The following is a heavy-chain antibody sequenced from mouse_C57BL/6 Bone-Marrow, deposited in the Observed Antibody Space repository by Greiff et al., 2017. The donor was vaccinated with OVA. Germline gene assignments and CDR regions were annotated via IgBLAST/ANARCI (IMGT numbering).Heavy chain of an antibody. CDR1: GYSITSGYY. V-gene: IGHV3-6*01. J-gene: IGHJ2*01. Sequence: EVQLQESGPGLVKPSQSLSLTCSVTGYSITSGYYWNWIRQFPGNKLEWMGYISYDGSNNYNPSLKNRISITRDTSKNQFFLKLNSVTTEDTATYYCARGITTVVDSYYFDYWGQGTTLTVSS. CDR2: ISYDGSN. CDR3: ARGITTVVDSYYFDY. D-gene: IGHD1-1*01.